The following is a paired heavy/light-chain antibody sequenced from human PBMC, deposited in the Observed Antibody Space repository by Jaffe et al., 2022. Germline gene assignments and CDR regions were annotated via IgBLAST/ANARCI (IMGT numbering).Light chain of an antibody. J-gene: IGKJ2*01. CDR1: QGISSA. CDR3: QQFNSYPPMYT. CDR2: DAS. V-gene: IGKV1-13*02. Sequence: AIQLTQSPSSLSASVGDRVTITCRASQGISSALAWYQQKPGKAPKLLIYDASSLESGVPSRFSGSGSGTDFTLTISSLQPEDFATYYCQQFNSYPPMYTFGQGTKLEIK.
Heavy chain of an antibody. CDR2: IYYSGST. D-gene: IGHD4-17*01. J-gene: IGHJ3*02. CDR1: GGSISSSSYY. CDR3: ATREGKGYDYGDSMGRAFDI. Sequence: QLQLQESGPGLVKPSETLSLTCTVSGGSISSSSYYWGWIRQPPGKGLEWIGSIYYSGSTYYNPSLKSRVTISVDTSKNQFSLKLSSVTAADTAVYYCATREGKGYDYGDSMGRAFDIWGQGTMVTVSS. V-gene: IGHV4-39*01.